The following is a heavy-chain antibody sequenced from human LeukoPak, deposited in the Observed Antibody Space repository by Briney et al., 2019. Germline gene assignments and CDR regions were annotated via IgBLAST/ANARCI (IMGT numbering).Heavy chain of an antibody. Sequence: SQTLSLTCTVSGGSISSGGYYWSWIRQHPGKGLEWIGYICYSGSTYYNPSLKSRVTISVDTSKNQFSLKLSSVTAADTAVYYCARTGYSSSWYYFDYWGQGTLVTVSS. CDR1: GGSISSGGYY. J-gene: IGHJ4*02. CDR3: ARTGYSSSWYYFDY. V-gene: IGHV4-31*03. CDR2: ICYSGST. D-gene: IGHD6-13*01.